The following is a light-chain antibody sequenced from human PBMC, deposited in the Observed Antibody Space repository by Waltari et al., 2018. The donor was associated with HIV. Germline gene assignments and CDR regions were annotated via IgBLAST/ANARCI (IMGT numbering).Light chain of an antibody. CDR1: TSNIANND. CDR3: ATWDDSLNGV. Sequence: HSVLTQPPSASGTPGQTVIISCSGNTSNIANNDVTWYQHFPGSAPKLLIYMNNYWPSGVPDRFAGSRSGTSASLTISGLQIEDEAQYYCATWDDSLNGVFGAGTRLTVL. CDR2: MNN. V-gene: IGLV1-44*01. J-gene: IGLJ3*02.